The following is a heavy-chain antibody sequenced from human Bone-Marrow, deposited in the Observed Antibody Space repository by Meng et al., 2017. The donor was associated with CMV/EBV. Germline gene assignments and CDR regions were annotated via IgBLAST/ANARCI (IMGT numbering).Heavy chain of an antibody. D-gene: IGHD2-2*01. J-gene: IGHJ6*02. CDR1: GFTFSSYA. Sequence: GESLKISCAASGFTFSSYAMHWVRQAPGKGLEWVAVISYDGSNKYYADSVKGRFTISRDNSKNTLYLQMNSLRAEDTAVYYRARDFYCSSTSCYFHYYYYYGMDVWGQGTTVTVSS. CDR2: ISYDGSNK. V-gene: IGHV3-30-3*01. CDR3: ARDFYCSSTSCYFHYYYYYGMDV.